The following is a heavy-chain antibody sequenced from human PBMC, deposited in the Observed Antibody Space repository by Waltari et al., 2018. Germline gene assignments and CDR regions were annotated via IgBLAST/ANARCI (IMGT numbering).Heavy chain of an antibody. J-gene: IGHJ4*02. CDR3: AREDYDSSGYFLFDY. CDR1: GFTVSSNY. CDR2: IYSGGST. V-gene: IGHV3-53*01. Sequence: EVQLLESGGGLIQPGGSLRLSCAASGFTVSSNYMSWFRQAPGKGLEGVSVIYSGGSTYHADPVKGRFTISRDNSKNTLYLQMNSRRAEDTAVYYCAREDYDSSGYFLFDYWGQGTLVTVSS. D-gene: IGHD3-22*01.